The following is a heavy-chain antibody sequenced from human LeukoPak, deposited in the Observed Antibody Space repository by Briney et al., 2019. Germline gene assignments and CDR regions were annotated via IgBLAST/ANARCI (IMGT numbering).Heavy chain of an antibody. J-gene: IGHJ4*02. CDR3: AHGFGAHFDY. D-gene: IGHD3-10*01. V-gene: IGHV2-70*11. Sequence: SGPALVKPTQTLTLTCTFSGFPLSTSGMCVSWIRQPPGKALEWLARIDWDDDKYYSTSLKTRLTISKDTSKNQVVLTMTNMDPVDTATYYCAHGFGAHFDYWGQGTLVTVSS. CDR1: GFPLSTSGMC. CDR2: IDWDDDK.